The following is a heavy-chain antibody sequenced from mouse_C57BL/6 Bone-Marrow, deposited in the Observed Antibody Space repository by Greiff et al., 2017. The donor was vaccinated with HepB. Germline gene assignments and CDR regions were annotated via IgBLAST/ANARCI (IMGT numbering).Heavy chain of an antibody. Sequence: VQLQESGPGLVQPSQSLSITCTVSGFSLTSYGVHWVRQSPGKGLEWLGVIWSGGSTDYNAAFISRLSISKDNSKSQVFFKMNSLQADDTAIYYCAKLRYHGAYWGQGTLVTVSA. CDR2: IWSGGST. D-gene: IGHD2-14*01. CDR1: GFSLTSYG. J-gene: IGHJ3*01. CDR3: AKLRYHGAY. V-gene: IGHV2-2*01.